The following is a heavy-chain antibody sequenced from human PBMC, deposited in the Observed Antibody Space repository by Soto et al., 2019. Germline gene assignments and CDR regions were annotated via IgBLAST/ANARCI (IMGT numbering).Heavy chain of an antibody. V-gene: IGHV3-11*01. CDR1: GFSFSAHF. CDR3: ARGKLLYGLTAFDS. D-gene: IGHD2-8*01. CDR2: ISSSGGNT. Sequence: QVQLVESGGDSVKPGGSLRLSCEGSGFSFSAHFMSWIRQSPGKGLEWISYISSSGGNTAYVESVRGRFTTSRDNAKNSRYLHMNDLRGDDTATYYCARGKLLYGLTAFDSWGQGTLVTVST. J-gene: IGHJ4*02.